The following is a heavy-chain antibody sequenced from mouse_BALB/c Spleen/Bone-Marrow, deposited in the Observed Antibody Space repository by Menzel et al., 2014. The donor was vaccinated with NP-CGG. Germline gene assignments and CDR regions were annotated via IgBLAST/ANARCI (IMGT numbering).Heavy chain of an antibody. D-gene: IGHD2-4*01. J-gene: IGHJ1*01. CDR1: GYSIXSDYA. CDR2: INYSGST. CDR3: ARSRGLRRDWYFDV. V-gene: IGHV3-2*02. Sequence: EVKLMESGPGLVKPSQSLSLTCTVTGYSIXSDYAWNWIRQFPGNKLERLGYINYSGSTSYNPSLKSRISITRDTSKNQFFLQLNSVTTEDTATFYCARSRGLRRDWYFDVWGAGTTVTVSS.